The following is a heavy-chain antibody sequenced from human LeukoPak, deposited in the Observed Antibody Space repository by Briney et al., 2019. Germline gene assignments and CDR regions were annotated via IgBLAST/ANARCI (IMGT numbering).Heavy chain of an antibody. D-gene: IGHD3-22*01. V-gene: IGHV3-9*01. Sequence: GGSLRLSCAASGFTFDDYDMHWVRQVPGKGLEWVSGITWNSGSIGYADSVKGRFTISRDNAKNALYRQMDSLKPEDTALYYCARGSYYYDTSGYYPIDYWGQGTLVTVSS. CDR2: ITWNSGSI. J-gene: IGHJ4*02. CDR1: GFTFDDYD. CDR3: ARGSYYYDTSGYYPIDY.